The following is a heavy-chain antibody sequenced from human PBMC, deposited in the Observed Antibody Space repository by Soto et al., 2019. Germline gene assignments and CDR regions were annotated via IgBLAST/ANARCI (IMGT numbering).Heavy chain of an antibody. J-gene: IGHJ4*02. V-gene: IGHV3-33*01. CDR3: ARDPPNSGYYPDY. D-gene: IGHD3-22*01. Sequence: GALRLSCATSGFTFRTHAMHWVRQSPGRGLEWVAMIWEDGTTKYYAESVEGRFTISKDNSKNTLYLQMNSLRVEDTAMYYCARDPPNSGYYPDYWGQGTLVTVSS. CDR2: IWEDGTTK. CDR1: GFTFRTHA.